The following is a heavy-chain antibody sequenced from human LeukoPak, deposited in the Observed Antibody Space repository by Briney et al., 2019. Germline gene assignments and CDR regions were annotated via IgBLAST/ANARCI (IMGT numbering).Heavy chain of an antibody. CDR1: GYTFTSYA. Sequence: ASVKVSCKASGYTFTSYAMNWVRQAPGQGLEWMGWINTNTGNPTYAQGFTGRFVFSLDTSVSTAYLQISSLKAEDTAVYYCAKGLAGGYYYYGMDVWGQGTTVTVSS. V-gene: IGHV7-4-1*02. J-gene: IGHJ6*02. CDR3: AKGLAGGYYYYGMDV. D-gene: IGHD2-8*02. CDR2: INTNTGNP.